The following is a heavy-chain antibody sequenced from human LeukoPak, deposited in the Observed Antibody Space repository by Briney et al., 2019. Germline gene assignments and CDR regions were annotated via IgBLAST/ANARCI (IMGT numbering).Heavy chain of an antibody. CDR3: APIAAAAFDI. CDR1: GFTFDDYA. D-gene: IGHD6-13*01. V-gene: IGHV3-9*01. J-gene: IGHJ3*02. Sequence: GGSLRLSCAASGFTFDDYAMHWVRQAPGKGLEWVSGISWNSGSIGYADSVKGRFTISRDNAKNSLYLQMNSLRAEDTAVYYCAPIAAAAFDIWGQGTMVTVSS. CDR2: ISWNSGSI.